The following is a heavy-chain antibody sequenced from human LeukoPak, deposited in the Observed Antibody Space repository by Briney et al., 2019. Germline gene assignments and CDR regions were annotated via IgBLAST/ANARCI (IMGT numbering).Heavy chain of an antibody. D-gene: IGHD6-19*01. CDR1: GGSISSSSYY. J-gene: IGHJ3*02. Sequence: SETLSLTCTVSGGSISSSSYYWGWICQPPGKGLEWIGSIYYSGSTYYNPSLKSRVTISVDTSKNQFSLKLSSVTAADTAVYYCARRAVIAVAGTRGAFDIWGQGTMVTVSS. CDR2: IYYSGST. V-gene: IGHV4-39*01. CDR3: ARRAVIAVAGTRGAFDI.